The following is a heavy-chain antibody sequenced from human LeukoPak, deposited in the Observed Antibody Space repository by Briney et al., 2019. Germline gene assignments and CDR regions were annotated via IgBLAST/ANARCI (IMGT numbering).Heavy chain of an antibody. CDR2: ISYSGDTK. CDR1: GFTFNNYA. D-gene: IGHD3-3*01. Sequence: GGSLRLSCAASGFTFNNYAMSWVRQAPGKGLEWFSAISYSGDTKYSADTVTGRFTIFRDNSKNTLFVQMNSLRAEDTAIYYCAKRSGGTFGFFDSWGRGTLVTVSS. J-gene: IGHJ4*02. CDR3: AKRSGGTFGFFDS. V-gene: IGHV3-23*01.